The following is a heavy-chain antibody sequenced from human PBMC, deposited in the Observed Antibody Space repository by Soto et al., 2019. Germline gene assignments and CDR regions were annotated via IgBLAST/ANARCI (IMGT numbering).Heavy chain of an antibody. D-gene: IGHD3-10*01. CDR2: ISGGGETT. J-gene: IGHJ4*02. V-gene: IGHV3-23*01. Sequence: EVQLLESGGGLVQPGGSLRLSCAASGFTFSSYAMWWVRQAPGKGLECVSAISGGGETTYYADSVKGRFTISRDNSKNTIYLQMNSLRAEDTAVYYCAFSSGSGSYYFDYWGQGTLVTVSS. CDR1: GFTFSSYA. CDR3: AFSSGSGSYYFDY.